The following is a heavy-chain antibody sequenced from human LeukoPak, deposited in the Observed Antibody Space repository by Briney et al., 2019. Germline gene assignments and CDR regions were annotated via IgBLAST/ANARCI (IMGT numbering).Heavy chain of an antibody. CDR1: GGSFSGYY. CDR2: INHSGST. V-gene: IGHV4-34*01. CDR3: ARVTRDGYNYFDY. J-gene: IGHJ4*02. D-gene: IGHD5-24*01. Sequence: SETLSLTCAVYGGSFSGYYWSWIRQPPGKGLEWIGEINHSGSTNYNPSLKSRVTISVDTSKNQFSLKLSSLTAADTAVYYCARVTRDGYNYFDYWGQGTLVTVSS.